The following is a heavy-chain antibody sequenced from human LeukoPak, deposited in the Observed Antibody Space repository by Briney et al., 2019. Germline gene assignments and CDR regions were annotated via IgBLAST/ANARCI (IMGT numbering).Heavy chain of an antibody. CDR1: GFTFTSYA. V-gene: IGHV3-23*01. CDR2: ISGSDGST. J-gene: IGHJ4*02. CDR3: AKDFYGSGFVYYFDY. D-gene: IGHD3-10*01. Sequence: GGSLRLSCAASGFTFTSYAMSWVRQAPGKGLEWVSAISGSDGSTYYADSVRGRFTISRDNSKNTLYLQVNSLRAEDTAVYYCAKDFYGSGFVYYFDYWGQGTLVTVSS.